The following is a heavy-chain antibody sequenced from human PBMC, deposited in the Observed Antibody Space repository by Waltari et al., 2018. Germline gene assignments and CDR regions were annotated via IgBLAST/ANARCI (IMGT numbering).Heavy chain of an antibody. CDR2: ISGSGGST. CDR3: ATWGWGSGWYLFSDY. J-gene: IGHJ4*02. CDR1: GFTFSSYA. D-gene: IGHD6-19*01. V-gene: IGHV3-23*01. Sequence: EVQLLESGGGLVQPGGSLRLSCAASGFTFSSYAMSWVRQAPGKGRAWVSAISGSGGSTYYADSVKGRFTISRDNSKNTLYLQMNSLRAEDTAVYYCATWGWGSGWYLFSDYWGQGTLVTVSS.